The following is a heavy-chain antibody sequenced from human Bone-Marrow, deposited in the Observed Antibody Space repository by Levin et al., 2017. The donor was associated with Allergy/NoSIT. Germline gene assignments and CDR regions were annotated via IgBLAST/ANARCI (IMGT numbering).Heavy chain of an antibody. CDR3: ARGFPWARPRAFDF. Sequence: ASVKVSCKASGYSFSSYDINWVRRASGQGPEWMGWMNPNSGNTDFAQKFQGRLSLATRSSTTTAYMELTNLTSDDTAVYCCARGFPWARPRAFDFWGQGTLLIVSS. V-gene: IGHV1-8*01. CDR2: MNPNSGNT. J-gene: IGHJ3*01. CDR1: GYSFSSYD. D-gene: IGHD2/OR15-2a*01.